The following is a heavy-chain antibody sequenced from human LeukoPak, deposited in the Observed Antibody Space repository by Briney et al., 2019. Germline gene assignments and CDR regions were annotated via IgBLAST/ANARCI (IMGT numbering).Heavy chain of an antibody. Sequence: SETLSLTCAVYGGSFSGYYWSWIRQPPGKGLEWIGEINHSGSTNYSPSLKSRVTISVDTSKKQSSLNLSSVTAADTAVYYCARGGDGYNYHNWYFDLWGRGTLVTVSS. CDR1: GGSFSGYY. CDR3: ARGGDGYNYHNWYFDL. V-gene: IGHV4-34*01. CDR2: INHSGST. J-gene: IGHJ2*01. D-gene: IGHD5-24*01.